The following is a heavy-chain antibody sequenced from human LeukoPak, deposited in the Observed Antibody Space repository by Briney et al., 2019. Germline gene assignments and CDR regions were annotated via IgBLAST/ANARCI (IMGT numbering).Heavy chain of an antibody. CDR2: ISSSSSYI. CDR1: GFSFTNYW. D-gene: IGHD3-10*01. Sequence: KPGGSLRLSCAASGFSFTNYWMHWVRQAPGKGLEWVSSISSSSSYIYYADSVKGRFTISRDNAKNSLYLQMNSLRAEDTAVYYCARGEVITMVRGVTNWFDPWGQGTLVTVSS. J-gene: IGHJ5*02. CDR3: ARGEVITMVRGVTNWFDP. V-gene: IGHV3-21*01.